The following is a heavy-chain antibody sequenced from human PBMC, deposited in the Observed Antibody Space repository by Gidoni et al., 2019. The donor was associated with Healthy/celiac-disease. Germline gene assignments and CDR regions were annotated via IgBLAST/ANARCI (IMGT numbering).Heavy chain of an antibody. Sequence: QVQLQESGPGLVKPSETLSLTCTVSGGSISSYYWSWIRQPPGKGLEGIGYIYYSGSTNYNPSLKSRVTISVDTAKNQFSLKLSSVTAADTAVYYCARHFDYYDSSGYYTGHDAFDIWGQGTMVTVSS. CDR3: ARHFDYYDSSGYYTGHDAFDI. V-gene: IGHV4-59*08. CDR1: GGSISSYY. D-gene: IGHD3-22*01. J-gene: IGHJ3*02. CDR2: IYYSGST.